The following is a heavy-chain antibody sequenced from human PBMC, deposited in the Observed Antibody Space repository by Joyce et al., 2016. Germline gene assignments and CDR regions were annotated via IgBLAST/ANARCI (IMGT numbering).Heavy chain of an antibody. D-gene: IGHD3-10*01. J-gene: IGHJ5*02. CDR1: GLTFSYYS. CDR3: AKDRGRYGSGSYSLDL. V-gene: IGHV3-30*18. Sequence: GSGLTFSYYSMYWVRQAPRKGLEWVAFTSYDGDKKYYRDAVKGRFTIAKDNAENTLYLQMNNLRVEDTALYYCAKDRGRYGSGSYSLDLWGQGALVTVSS. CDR2: TSYDGDKK.